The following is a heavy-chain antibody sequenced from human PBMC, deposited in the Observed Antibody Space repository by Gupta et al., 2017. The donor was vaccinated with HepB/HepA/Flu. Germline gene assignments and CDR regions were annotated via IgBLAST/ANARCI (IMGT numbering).Heavy chain of an antibody. J-gene: IGHJ4*02. V-gene: IGHV3-7*01. CDR2: IRQDGGEK. Sequence: GGSLRLSCAASGFSFSRYWMKWVRQAPGKGLEWVANIRQDGGEKYYVDAVKGRFTISRDNAKNLLFLQMNSLRDEDTAVYYCATNSLGWGQGTLVTVSS. D-gene: IGHD7-27*01. CDR3: ATNSLG. CDR1: GFSFSRYW.